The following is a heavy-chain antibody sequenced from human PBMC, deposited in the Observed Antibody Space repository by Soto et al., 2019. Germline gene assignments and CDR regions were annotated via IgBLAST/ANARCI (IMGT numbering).Heavy chain of an antibody. Sequence: GGSLRLSCAASGFTFSNAWMSWVRQAPGKGLEWVGRIKSKTDGGTTDYAAPVKGRFTISRDDSKNTLYLQMNSLKTEDTAVYYCTSYFHYYDSSGYYYFDYWGQGTLVTVSS. CDR2: IKSKTDGGTT. J-gene: IGHJ4*02. CDR1: GFTFSNAW. CDR3: TSYFHYYDSSGYYYFDY. V-gene: IGHV3-15*01. D-gene: IGHD3-22*01.